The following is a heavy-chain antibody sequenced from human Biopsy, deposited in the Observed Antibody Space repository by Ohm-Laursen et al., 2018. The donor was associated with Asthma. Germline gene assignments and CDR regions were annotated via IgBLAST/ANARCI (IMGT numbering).Heavy chain of an antibody. CDR1: GYTFTSNA. CDR2: LNPVNGNT. D-gene: IGHD1-26*01. CDR3: AREVGATRYDP. J-gene: IGHJ5*02. Sequence: GASAKVSCKASGYTFTSNAIHWMRQAPGQSLEWMAWLNPVNGNTKYSQQFQGRVTITRDTSASTAYMELSSLTSEDTAVFYCAREVGATRYDPWGQGTLVTVSS. V-gene: IGHV1-3*01.